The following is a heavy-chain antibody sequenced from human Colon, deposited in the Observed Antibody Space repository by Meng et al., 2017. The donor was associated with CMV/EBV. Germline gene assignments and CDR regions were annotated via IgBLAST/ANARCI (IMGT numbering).Heavy chain of an antibody. J-gene: IGHJ4*02. Sequence: QVHLVESGGGSVKPGGSLRLSCAASGFSISDYYVSWIRQAPAKGLEWISYIGGGAGVTYYADSLEGRFTISRDNARQSLYLQMATLRVEDTAIYYCARGRRDIGFDSWGQGALVTVSS. D-gene: IGHD2-15*01. V-gene: IGHV3-11*01. CDR3: ARGRRDIGFDS. CDR2: IGGGAGVT. CDR1: GFSISDYY.